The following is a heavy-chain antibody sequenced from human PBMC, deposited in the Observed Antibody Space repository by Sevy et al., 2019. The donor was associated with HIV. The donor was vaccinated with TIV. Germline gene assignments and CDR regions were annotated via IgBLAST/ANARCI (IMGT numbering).Heavy chain of an antibody. CDR1: GYTFTSHG. D-gene: IGHD3-16*01. CDR2: ISSYNGNT. J-gene: IGHJ6*02. V-gene: IGHV1-18*01. Sequence: ASVKVSCKASGYTFTSHGINWVRQAPGQGLEWMGWISSYNGNTNYAHKVQGRVTMTTDTSTSTGYMELRSLRSDDTAVYYCARDRGRSNYNYYGLDVWRQGTTVTVSS. CDR3: ARDRGRSNYNYYGLDV.